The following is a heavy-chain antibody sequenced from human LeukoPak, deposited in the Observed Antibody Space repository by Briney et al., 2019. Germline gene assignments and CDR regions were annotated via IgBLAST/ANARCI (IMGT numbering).Heavy chain of an antibody. CDR3: AKMRAYYYGSGTYFADY. Sequence: KAGGSLRLSCAASGFTFSDYYMSWIRQAPGKGLEWLSYISRSGSHTPYADSVKGRFTVSRDNAKNSLSLELNSLRVDDTAIYYCAKMRAYYYGSGTYFADYWGQGTQVTVSS. V-gene: IGHV3-11*06. J-gene: IGHJ4*02. D-gene: IGHD3-10*01. CDR2: ISRSGSHT. CDR1: GFTFSDYY.